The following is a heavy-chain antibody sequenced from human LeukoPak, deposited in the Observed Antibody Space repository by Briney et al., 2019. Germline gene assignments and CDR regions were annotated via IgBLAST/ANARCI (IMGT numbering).Heavy chain of an antibody. CDR1: GFTFSSYS. D-gene: IGHD1-26*01. CDR2: ISSSSSYI. V-gene: IGHV3-21*01. CDR3: AKDLEWALLRPIDY. J-gene: IGHJ4*02. Sequence: SGGSLRLSCAASGFTFSSYSMNWVRQAPGKGLEWVSSISSSSSYIYYADSGKGRFTISRDNAKNPLYLQMNSLRAEDTAVYYCAKDLEWALLRPIDYWGQGTLVTVPS.